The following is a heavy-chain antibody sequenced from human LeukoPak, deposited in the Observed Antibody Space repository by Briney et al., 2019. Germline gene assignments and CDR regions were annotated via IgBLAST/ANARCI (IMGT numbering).Heavy chain of an antibody. CDR2: ITSSGGAT. Sequence: GGSLRLTCAASGFTFSTSAMTWVRQAPGKGLEWVSTITSSGGATYYADSVKGRFTISRDNSKNSLFLQMNSLRAEDTAVYYCGEHGSGTFYGYWGQGTLVTVSS. J-gene: IGHJ4*02. V-gene: IGHV3-23*01. D-gene: IGHD3-10*01. CDR3: GEHGSGTFYGY. CDR1: GFTFSTSA.